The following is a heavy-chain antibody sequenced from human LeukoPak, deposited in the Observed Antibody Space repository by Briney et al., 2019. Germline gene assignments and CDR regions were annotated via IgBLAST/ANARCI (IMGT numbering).Heavy chain of an antibody. V-gene: IGHV3-23*01. CDR3: ARRDIVVVVSASDY. CDR2: ISGIGVGST. Sequence: GGSLRLSCAASGFIFSSYAMSWVRQAPGKGLEWVSGISGIGVGSTYYVDYVKGRFTISRDNSKNTLYLQMNSLRVEDTAVYYCARRDIVVVVSASDYWGQGTLVTVSS. J-gene: IGHJ4*02. D-gene: IGHD2-15*01. CDR1: GFIFSSYA.